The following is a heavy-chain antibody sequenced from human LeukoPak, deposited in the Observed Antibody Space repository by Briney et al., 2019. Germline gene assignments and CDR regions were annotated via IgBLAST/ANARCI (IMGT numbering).Heavy chain of an antibody. CDR1: GDSISSYY. CDR3: ARDHALEL. CDR2: IYYSGNT. Sequence: SETWAFTCTVSGDSISSYYWSWIRQPPGKGLEWIGCIYYSGNTNYNPSLKSRVTISIDTSKNQFSLKLSSVTAADTAVYYCARDHALELWGQGTMVTVSS. J-gene: IGHJ3*01. V-gene: IGHV4-59*01.